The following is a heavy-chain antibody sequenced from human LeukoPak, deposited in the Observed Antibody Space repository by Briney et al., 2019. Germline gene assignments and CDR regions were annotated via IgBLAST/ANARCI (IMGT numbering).Heavy chain of an antibody. CDR2: IHPNNGGT. V-gene: IGHV1-2*02. D-gene: IGHD2-2*01. CDR1: GYTFTAYY. CDR3: ARGRDISTSSAIDY. J-gene: IGHJ4*02. Sequence: ASVKVSCKTSGYTFTAYYMHWVRQAPGQGLEWMGWIHPNNGGTNYAQKFQGRVTMTRDTSISTDYMELSSLRSDDTAVYYCARGRDISTSSAIDYWGQGTLVTVSS.